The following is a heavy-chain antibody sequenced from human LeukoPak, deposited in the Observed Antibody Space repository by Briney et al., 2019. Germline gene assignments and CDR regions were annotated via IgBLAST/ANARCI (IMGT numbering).Heavy chain of an antibody. Sequence: GGSLRLSCAVSGFSIGNYGMHWVRQAPDKGLEWVAMISQDGGAKHYGDSVKGRLTISRDNSENTLYLQMNSLRVEDTAVYYCARDWGSSGWYNWFDPWGQGTLVTVSS. V-gene: IGHV3-30*03. J-gene: IGHJ5*02. CDR2: ISQDGGAK. D-gene: IGHD6-19*01. CDR3: ARDWGSSGWYNWFDP. CDR1: GFSIGNYG.